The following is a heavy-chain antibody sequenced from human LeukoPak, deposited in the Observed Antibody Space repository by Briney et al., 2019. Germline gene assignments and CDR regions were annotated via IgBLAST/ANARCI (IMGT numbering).Heavy chain of an antibody. J-gene: IGHJ4*02. V-gene: IGHV3-48*03. CDR1: GFTFSSYE. CDR3: ARGLVAVAGTGDY. D-gene: IGHD6-19*01. CDR2: ISSSGSTI. Sequence: GGSLRLSCAASGFTFSSYEMNWVRQAPGKGLEWVSYISSSGSTIYYADSVKGRFTISRDNAKNSLYLQMNSLRAEDTAFYYCARGLVAVAGTGDYWGQGTLVTVSS.